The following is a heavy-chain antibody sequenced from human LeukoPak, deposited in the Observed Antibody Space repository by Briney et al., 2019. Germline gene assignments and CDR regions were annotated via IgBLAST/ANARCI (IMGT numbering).Heavy chain of an antibody. CDR2: ISYDGTNK. V-gene: IGHV3-30*18. CDR1: GLTFSTYD. Sequence: PGGSLRLSCAASGLTFSTYDMHWVRQAPAKGLEWVAVISYDGTNKYYADSVKGRFTISRDNSKNTLHLQMNSLRAEDTAVFYCAKDDRGNEAPFDYWGQGTLVTVSS. J-gene: IGHJ4*02. CDR3: AKDDRGNEAPFDY.